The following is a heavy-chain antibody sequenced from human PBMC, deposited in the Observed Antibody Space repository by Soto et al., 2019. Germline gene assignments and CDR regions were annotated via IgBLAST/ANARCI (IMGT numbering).Heavy chain of an antibody. CDR2: IVVGSGNT. J-gene: IGHJ4*02. D-gene: IGHD3-3*01. Sequence: SVKVSCKASGFTFTSSAIQWVRQARGQRLEWIGWIVVGSGNTNYAQKFQERVTITRDMSTSTAYMELSSLRSEDTAVYYCAAAPNYDFWSGYYLEARFDYWGQGTLVTVSS. CDR3: AAAPNYDFWSGYYLEARFDY. V-gene: IGHV1-58*02. CDR1: GFTFTSSA.